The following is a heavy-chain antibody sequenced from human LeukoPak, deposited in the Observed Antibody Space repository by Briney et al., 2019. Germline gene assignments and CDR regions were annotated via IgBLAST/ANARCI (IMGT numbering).Heavy chain of an antibody. CDR2: IWYDGSNK. CDR1: GFTFSSYG. CDR3: ARDHDYGDYDAFDI. J-gene: IGHJ3*02. D-gene: IGHD4-17*01. Sequence: GGSLRLSCAASGFTFSSYGMHWVRQALGKGLEWVAVIWYDGSNKYYADSVKGRFTISRDNSKNTLYLQMNSLRAEDTAVYYCARDHDYGDYDAFDIWGQGTMVTVSS. V-gene: IGHV3-33*01.